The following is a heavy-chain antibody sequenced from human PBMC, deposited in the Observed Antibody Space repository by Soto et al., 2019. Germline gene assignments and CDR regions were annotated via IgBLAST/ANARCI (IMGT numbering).Heavy chain of an antibody. D-gene: IGHD3-22*01. Sequence: PGGSLRLSCAASGFTFSSYGMHWVRLAPGKGLEWVAVIWYDGSNKYYADSVKGRFTISRDNSKNTLYLQMNSLRAEDTAVYYCARDQAMIVVKYYFDYWGQGTLVTVSS. CDR3: ARDQAMIVVKYYFDY. V-gene: IGHV3-33*01. CDR2: IWYDGSNK. J-gene: IGHJ4*02. CDR1: GFTFSSYG.